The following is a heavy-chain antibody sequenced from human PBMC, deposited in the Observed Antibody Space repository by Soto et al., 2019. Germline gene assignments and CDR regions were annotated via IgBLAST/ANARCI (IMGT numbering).Heavy chain of an antibody. CDR3: ASFRELYGDSPVDV. CDR2: IYYSGST. J-gene: IGHJ6*02. Sequence: SETLSLTCTVSGGSISSSSYYWGWIRQPPGKGLEWIGSIYYSGSTYYNPSLKSRVTISVDTSKNQFSLKLSSVTAADTAVYYCASFRELYGDSPVDVWGQARTVSVS. D-gene: IGHD4-17*01. V-gene: IGHV4-39*01. CDR1: GGSISSSSYY.